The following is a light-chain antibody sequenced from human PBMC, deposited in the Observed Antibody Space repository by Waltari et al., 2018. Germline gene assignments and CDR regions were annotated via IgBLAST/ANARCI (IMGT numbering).Light chain of an antibody. CDR2: WAS. V-gene: IGKV4-1*01. CDR1: QSLFFGARGQNY. CDR3: QQDSSSPIT. J-gene: IGKJ5*01. Sequence: DIVLTQSPDSLAVSLGARATIDCWSSQSLFFGARGQNYLAWYQQKPGQPPKVLIYWASTREAGVPERISGSGSGAHFTLTVDSLQAEDVAVYYCQQDSSSPITFGQGTRLEI.